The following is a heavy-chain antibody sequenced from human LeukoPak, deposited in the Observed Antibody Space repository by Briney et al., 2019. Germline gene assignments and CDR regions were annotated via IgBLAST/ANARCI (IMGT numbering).Heavy chain of an antibody. J-gene: IGHJ3*02. V-gene: IGHV3-23*01. D-gene: IGHD6-13*01. CDR2: ISGSGGST. Sequence: PGGSLRLSCAASGFTFSSYAMIWVRQAPGKGLEWVSAISGSGGSTYYADSVKGRFTISRDNSKNTLYLQMNSLRAEDTAVYYCAKRHTRAAAVLVSFDIWGRGTMVTVSS. CDR1: GFTFSSYA. CDR3: AKRHTRAAAVLVSFDI.